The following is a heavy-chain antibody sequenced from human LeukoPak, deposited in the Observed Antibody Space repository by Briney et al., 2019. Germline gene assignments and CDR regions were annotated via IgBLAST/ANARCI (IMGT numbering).Heavy chain of an antibody. J-gene: IGHJ4*02. V-gene: IGHV5-51*01. CDR3: ARASHDYGDYSHFDY. D-gene: IGHD4-17*01. CDR2: IYPGDSDT. Sequence: GESLKISCKGSGYNFSGFWIGWVRQMPGKGLEWVGVIYPGDSDTRYSPSFQGQVTISADKSSNTAYLQWSSLTAADTAVYYCARASHDYGDYSHFDYWGQGTLVTVSS. CDR1: GYNFSGFW.